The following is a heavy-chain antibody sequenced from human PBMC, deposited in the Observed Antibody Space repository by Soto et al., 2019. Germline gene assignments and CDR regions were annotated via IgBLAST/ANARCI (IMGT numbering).Heavy chain of an antibody. D-gene: IGHD2-8*02. CDR3: ARDLGAGGH. J-gene: IGHJ4*02. V-gene: IGHV1-46*01. Sequence: QVQLVQSGAEVKKPGASAKLSCRTSGYTFTHYYIHWVRQAPGQGLEWLAIINPASGTTDYAQDLQGRVTLIMDKSTSTGYMELSGLRAEDAAIFYCARDLGAGGHWGQGTLVTVSS. CDR2: INPASGTT. CDR1: GYTFTHYY.